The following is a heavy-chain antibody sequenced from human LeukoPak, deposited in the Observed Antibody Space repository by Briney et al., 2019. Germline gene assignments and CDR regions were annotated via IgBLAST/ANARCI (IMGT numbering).Heavy chain of an antibody. J-gene: IGHJ4*02. CDR1: GFTFRSYE. D-gene: IGHD1-26*01. CDR3: ARSGTDSIADDY. CDR2: ISSSGSTI. V-gene: IGHV3-48*03. Sequence: PGGSLRLSCAASGFTFRSYEMNWVRQAPGKGLEWVSYISSSGSTIYYADSVKGRFTISRDNAKNSLNLQMNSLRAEDTAVYYCARSGTDSIADDYWGQGTLVTVSS.